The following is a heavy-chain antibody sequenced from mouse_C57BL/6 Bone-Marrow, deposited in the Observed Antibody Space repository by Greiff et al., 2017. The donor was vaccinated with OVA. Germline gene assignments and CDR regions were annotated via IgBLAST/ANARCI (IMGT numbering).Heavy chain of an antibody. V-gene: IGHV3-1*01. CDR3: ARAIRFYYFDY. Sequence: EVKVVESGPGMVKPSQSLSLTCTVTGYSITSCYDWHWIRHFPGNKLEWMGYISYSGSTNYNPTLKSRIYITHDTSKNHIFLKLNSVTTEDTATYDCARAIRFYYFDYWGQGTTLTVSA. J-gene: IGHJ2*01. CDR1: GYSITSCYD. CDR2: ISYSGST. D-gene: IGHD1-1*01.